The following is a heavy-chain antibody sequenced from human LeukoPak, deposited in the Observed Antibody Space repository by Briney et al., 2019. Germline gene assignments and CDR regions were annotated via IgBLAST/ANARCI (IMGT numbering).Heavy chain of an antibody. D-gene: IGHD6-13*01. CDR2: IWYDGSNK. J-gene: IGHJ4*02. V-gene: IGHV3-33*01. Sequence: GGSLRLSCAASGFTFSSYGMHWVRQAPGKGLEWVAVIWYDGSNKYYADSVKGRFTISRDNSKNTLYLQMNSLRAEDTAVYYCARVGLQQLVFDYWGQGTLVTVSS. CDR1: GFTFSSYG. CDR3: ARVGLQQLVFDY.